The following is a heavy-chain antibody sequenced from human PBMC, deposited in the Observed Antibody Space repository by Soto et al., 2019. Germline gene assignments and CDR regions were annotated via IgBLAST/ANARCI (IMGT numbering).Heavy chain of an antibody. J-gene: IGHJ6*02. CDR3: ARDMDSNYDGMDV. D-gene: IGHD4-4*01. CDR1: GFTFRNSG. CDR2: IWYDGSSQ. Sequence: QVNLGQSGGGLVQPGRSLRLSCEASGFTFRNSGMEWIRQAPGKGLEWVARIWYDGSSQYYADSVKGRFTISRDNSKNTLYMEMNSVRVEDTAVYYCARDMDSNYDGMDVWGQGTTVIVSS. V-gene: IGHV3-33*01.